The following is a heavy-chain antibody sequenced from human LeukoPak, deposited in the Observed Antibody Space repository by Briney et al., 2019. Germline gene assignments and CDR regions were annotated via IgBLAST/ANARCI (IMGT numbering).Heavy chain of an antibody. CDR2: IYPGDSDT. CDR1: GYTFATYW. D-gene: IGHD2-2*01. V-gene: IGHV5-51*01. J-gene: IGHJ3*02. CDR3: ARRLVPAAMPIYAFGI. Sequence: GESLKISCKDSGYTFATYWIAWVRQMPGKGLEWMGMIYPGDSDTRYSPSFQGQVTISADKSISTAYLQWSSLKASDTAMYYCARRLVPAAMPIYAFGIWGQGTMVTVSS.